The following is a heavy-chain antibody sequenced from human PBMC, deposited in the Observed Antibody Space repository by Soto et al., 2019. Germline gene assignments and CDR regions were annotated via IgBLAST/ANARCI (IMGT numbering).Heavy chain of an antibody. V-gene: IGHV3-72*01. J-gene: IGHJ6*02. Sequence: GSLRLCWEASGLTFSDHYMYWVRQAPGKGLELVGRTRNKANSYTTEYAASVKGRFTISRDDSKNSLYLQMNSLKTEDTAVYYCARGGYCRSASCYTDYYAMDVWGQGTTVTVSS. D-gene: IGHD2-2*02. CDR3: ARGGYCRSASCYTDYYAMDV. CDR2: TRNKANSYTT. CDR1: GLTFSDHY.